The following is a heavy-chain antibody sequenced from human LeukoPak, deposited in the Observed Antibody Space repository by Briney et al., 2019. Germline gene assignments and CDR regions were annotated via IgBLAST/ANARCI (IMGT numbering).Heavy chain of an antibody. CDR2: ISSSSSYI. J-gene: IGHJ4*02. D-gene: IGHD6-13*01. CDR3: ASERPSSSWYDY. Sequence: GGSLRLSCAASGFTFSSYNMNWVRQAPGKGLEWVSSISSSSSYIDYVDSVKGRFTISRDNANNSLFLQMNSLRAEDTAVYYCASERPSSSWYDYWGQGTLVTVSS. CDR1: GFTFSSYN. V-gene: IGHV3-21*01.